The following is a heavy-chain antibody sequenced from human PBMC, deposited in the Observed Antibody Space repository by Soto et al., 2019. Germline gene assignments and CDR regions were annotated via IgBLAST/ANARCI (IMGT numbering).Heavy chain of an antibody. D-gene: IGHD5-18*01. V-gene: IGHV4-34*01. CDR2: INHSGST. J-gene: IGHJ4*02. Sequence: SETLSLSCAVYGGSFSAYYWSWIRQPPGKGLEWIGEINHSGSTNYNPSLKSRVTISVDTSKNQFSLKLSSVTAADTAVYYCARDNGYSYGYTLDHWGQGTLVTVS. CDR1: GGSFSAYY. CDR3: ARDNGYSYGYTLDH.